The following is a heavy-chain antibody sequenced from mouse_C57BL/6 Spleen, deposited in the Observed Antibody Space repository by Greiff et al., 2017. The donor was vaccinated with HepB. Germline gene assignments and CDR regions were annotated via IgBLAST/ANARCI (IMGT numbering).Heavy chain of an antibody. CDR2: IYPGSGST. J-gene: IGHJ2*01. Sequence: QVQLQQPGAELVKPGASVKMSCKASGYTFTSYWITWVKQRPGQGREWIGDIYPGSGSTNYNEKFKSKATLTVDTSSSTAYMQLSSLTSEDSAVYYCARVFYYYGSSQGYFDYWGQGTTLTVSS. CDR3: ARVFYYYGSSQGYFDY. CDR1: GYTFTSYW. D-gene: IGHD1-1*01. V-gene: IGHV1-55*01.